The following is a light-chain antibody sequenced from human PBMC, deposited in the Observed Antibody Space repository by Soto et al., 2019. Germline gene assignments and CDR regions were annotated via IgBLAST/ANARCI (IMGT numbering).Light chain of an antibody. V-gene: IGLV2-11*01. CDR1: SSDVGGYNY. J-gene: IGLJ1*01. CDR2: DVS. CDR3: CSYAGSYTFV. Sequence: QSALTQPRSVSGSPGQSVTISCTGTSSDVGGYNYVAWYQQHPDNAPKLMIFDVSKRPSGVPDRFSGSTSGNTASLTISGLQAEDEADYYCCSYAGSYTFVFGTGTKLTVL.